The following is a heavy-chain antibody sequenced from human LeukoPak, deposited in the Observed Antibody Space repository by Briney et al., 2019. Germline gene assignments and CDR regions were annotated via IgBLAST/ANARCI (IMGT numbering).Heavy chain of an antibody. D-gene: IGHD6-6*01. V-gene: IGHV1-2*02. CDR3: ARVHDSSSSYINFDY. CDR2: INPNSGGT. CDR1: GYTFTSYD. Sequence: ASVKVSCKASGYTFTSYDINWVRQATGRGLEWMGWINPNSGGTNYAQKFQGRVTMTRDTSISTAYMELSRLRSDDTAVYYCARVHDSSSSYINFDYWGQGTLVTVSS. J-gene: IGHJ4*02.